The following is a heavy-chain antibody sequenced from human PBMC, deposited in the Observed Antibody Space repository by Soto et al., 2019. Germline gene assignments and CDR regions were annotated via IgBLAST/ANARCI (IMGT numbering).Heavy chain of an antibody. CDR3: AQGKGYYPGNWLDP. CDR1: GFTFSSYA. J-gene: IGHJ5*02. V-gene: IGHV3-23*01. CDR2: ISGSGGST. Sequence: EVQLLESGGGLVQPGGSLRLSCAASGFTFSSYAMSWVRQAPGKGLEWVSAISGSGGSTYYADSVKGRFTISRDNSKNTLYLQMNSLRAEDTAVYYCAQGKGYYPGNWLDPWGQGTLVTVSS. D-gene: IGHD3-3*01.